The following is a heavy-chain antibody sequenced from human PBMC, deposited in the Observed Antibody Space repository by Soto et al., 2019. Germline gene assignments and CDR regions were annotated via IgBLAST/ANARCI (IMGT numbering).Heavy chain of an antibody. D-gene: IGHD6-19*01. CDR1: GGSISSSSYY. V-gene: IGHV4-39*01. Sequence: SETLSLTCTVSGGSISSSSYYWGWIRQPPGKGLEWIGSIYYSGSTYYNPSLKSRVTISVDTSKNQFSLKLSSVTAADTAVYYCARHGAVAGYYFDYWGQGTLVTVSS. CDR2: IYYSGST. J-gene: IGHJ4*02. CDR3: ARHGAVAGYYFDY.